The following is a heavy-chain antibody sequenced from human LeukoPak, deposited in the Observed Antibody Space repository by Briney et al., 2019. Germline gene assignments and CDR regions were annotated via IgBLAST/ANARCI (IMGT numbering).Heavy chain of an antibody. D-gene: IGHD3-22*01. CDR2: ISSSSSYI. V-gene: IGHV3-21*01. Sequence: GGSLRLSCAASGFTFSSYSMNWVRQAPGKGLEWVSSISSSSSYIYYADSVKGRFTISRDNAKNSLYLQMSSLRAEDTAVYYCARDLGSSGYSLDYWGQGTLVTVSS. CDR3: ARDLGSSGYSLDY. CDR1: GFTFSSYS. J-gene: IGHJ4*02.